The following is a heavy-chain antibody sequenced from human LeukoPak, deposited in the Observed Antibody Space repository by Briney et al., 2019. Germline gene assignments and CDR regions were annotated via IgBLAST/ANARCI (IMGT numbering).Heavy chain of an antibody. D-gene: IGHD6-19*01. CDR1: GFTLSSYE. V-gene: IGHV3-23*01. Sequence: QPGGSLRLSCTVSGFTLSSYEMSWIRQAPGKGLEWVSSIDYGGGSGHYADSVKGRFTISRDNSNNTLFLHLNSLRGEDTAVYYCTRNSGWYGLSWGQGTLVTVSS. J-gene: IGHJ1*01. CDR2: IDYGGGSG. CDR3: TRNSGWYGLS.